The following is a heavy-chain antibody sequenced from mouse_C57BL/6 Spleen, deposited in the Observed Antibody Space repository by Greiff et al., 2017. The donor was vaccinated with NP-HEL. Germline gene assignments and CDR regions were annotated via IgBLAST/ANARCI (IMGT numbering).Heavy chain of an antibody. D-gene: IGHD2-12*01. CDR2: IYPGDGDT. Sequence: QVQLKESGPELVKPGASVKISCKASGYAFSSSWMNWVKQRPGKGLEWIGRIYPGDGDTNYNGKFKGKATLTADKSSSTAYMQRSSLTSEDSAVYFCADYSHYYAMDYWGQGTSVTVSS. CDR3: ADYSHYYAMDY. CDR1: GYAFSSSW. V-gene: IGHV1-82*01. J-gene: IGHJ4*01.